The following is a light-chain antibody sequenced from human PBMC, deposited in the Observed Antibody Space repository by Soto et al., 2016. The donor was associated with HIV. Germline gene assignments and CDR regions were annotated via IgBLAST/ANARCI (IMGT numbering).Light chain of an antibody. J-gene: IGLJ1*01. V-gene: IGLV3-21*02. Sequence: SYELTQPPSVSVAPGQTARITCGGDNIRSKSVHWYQQRPGQAPVLVVYDERFSGSNSGNTATLTISRVEAGDEADYYCQVYDSNSDLLYVFGTGTKVTVL. CDR3: QVYDSNSDLLYV. CDR1: NIRSKS.